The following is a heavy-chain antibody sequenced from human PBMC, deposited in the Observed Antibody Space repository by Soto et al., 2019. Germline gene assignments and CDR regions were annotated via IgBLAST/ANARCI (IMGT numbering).Heavy chain of an antibody. J-gene: IGHJ5*02. D-gene: IGHD1-26*01. Sequence: QVQLVQSGAEVKKPGASVKVSCTASGYTFTSYGISWVRQAPGQGLEWMGWINTYNGNTNYAQKLQGRVTITTDTSTSTAFMKLMSLKSDDTAVSYWARDPVGGNFFDPWGQGTLVTVSS. CDR2: INTYNGNT. CDR3: ARDPVGGNFFDP. CDR1: GYTFTSYG. V-gene: IGHV1-18*01.